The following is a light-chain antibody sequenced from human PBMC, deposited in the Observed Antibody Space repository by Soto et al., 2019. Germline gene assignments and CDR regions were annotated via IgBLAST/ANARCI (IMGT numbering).Light chain of an antibody. V-gene: IGKV1-9*01. Sequence: DIQLTQSPSFLSASVGDRVTITCRASQGLSSDLAWYQQKPGKAPKLLIYAASTLQSGVPSRFSGSGSGTAFTLPISSLQPEDFATSYCQQLNNYPITFGQGTRLEIK. J-gene: IGKJ5*01. CDR3: QQLNNYPIT. CDR2: AAS. CDR1: QGLSSD.